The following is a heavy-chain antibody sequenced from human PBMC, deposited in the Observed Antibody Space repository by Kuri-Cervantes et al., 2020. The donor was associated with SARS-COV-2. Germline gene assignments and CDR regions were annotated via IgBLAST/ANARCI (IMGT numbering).Heavy chain of an antibody. CDR3: ARHPSELNQLLYWVYYYYMDV. J-gene: IGHJ6*03. V-gene: IGHV4-34*01. Sequence: SETLSLTCAVYGGSFSGYYWSWIRQPPGKGLEWIGEINHSGSTNYNPSLKSRVTISVDTSKNQFSLKLSSVTAADTAVYYCARHPSELNQLLYWVYYYYMDVWGKGTTVTVSS. CDR1: GGSFSGYY. D-gene: IGHD2-2*02. CDR2: INHSGST.